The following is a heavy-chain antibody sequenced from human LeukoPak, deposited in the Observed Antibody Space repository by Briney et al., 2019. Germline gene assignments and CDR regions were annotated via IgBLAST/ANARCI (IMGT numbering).Heavy chain of an antibody. CDR1: GYSISSGYY. V-gene: IGHV4-61*01. J-gene: IGHJ4*02. D-gene: IGHD3-10*01. CDR3: ARFAYRRGSH. Sequence: SETLSLTCTVSGYSISSGYYWSWIRQPPGKGLEWIGYIYYSGSTNYNPSPKSRVTISVDTSKNQFSLKLSSVTAADTAVYYCARFAYRRGSHWGQGTLVTVSS. CDR2: IYYSGST.